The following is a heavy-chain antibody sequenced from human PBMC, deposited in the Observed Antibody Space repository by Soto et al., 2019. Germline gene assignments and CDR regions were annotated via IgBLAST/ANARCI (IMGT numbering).Heavy chain of an antibody. V-gene: IGHV3-30*18. CDR3: AKDRGGYCSSTSCYHPYYYGMDV. Sequence: GGSLRLSCAASGFTFSSYGMHWVRQAPGKGLEWVAVISYDGSNKYYADSVKGRFTISRDNSKNTLYLQMNSLRAEDTAVYYCAKDRGGYCSSTSCYHPYYYGMDVWGQGTTVTVSS. CDR2: ISYDGSNK. J-gene: IGHJ6*02. D-gene: IGHD2-2*01. CDR1: GFTFSSYG.